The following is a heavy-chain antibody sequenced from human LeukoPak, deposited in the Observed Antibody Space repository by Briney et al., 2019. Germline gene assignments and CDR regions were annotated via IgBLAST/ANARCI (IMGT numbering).Heavy chain of an antibody. CDR1: GYTFTSYD. D-gene: IGHD3-22*01. Sequence: ASVKVSCKASGYTFTSYDINWVRQATGQGLEWMGWMNPNSGNTGYAQKFQGRVTITRNTSISTAYMELSSLRSEDTAVYYCARGYYYDSSGYWGATKYNWFDPWGQGTLVTVSS. J-gene: IGHJ5*02. CDR3: ARGYYYDSSGYWGATKYNWFDP. V-gene: IGHV1-8*03. CDR2: MNPNSGNT.